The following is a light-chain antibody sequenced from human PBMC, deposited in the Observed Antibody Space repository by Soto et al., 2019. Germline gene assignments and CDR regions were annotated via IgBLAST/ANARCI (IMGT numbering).Light chain of an antibody. V-gene: IGLV2-11*01. CDR2: DVN. CDR3: CSYAGISTFVI. CDR1: SSDVGGYQY. J-gene: IGLJ2*01. Sequence: QSALTQPRSVSGSPGQSVTISCTGTSSDVGGYQYVSWYQVHPGKAPKLMIYDVNKRPSGVPDRFSGSKSVYTASLTISGVQPEDEADYYCCSYAGISTFVIFGGGTQLTV.